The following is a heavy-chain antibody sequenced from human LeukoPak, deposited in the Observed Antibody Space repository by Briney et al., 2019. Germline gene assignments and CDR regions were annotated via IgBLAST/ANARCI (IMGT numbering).Heavy chain of an antibody. CDR3: ARHEGIGLWELSVDY. CDR2: IYPGDSDT. D-gene: IGHD3-16*02. CDR1: GYSFTSYW. V-gene: IGHV5-51*01. J-gene: IGHJ4*02. Sequence: GASLKISCKGSGYSFTSYWIGWVRQMPGKGLEWMGIIYPGDSDTRYSPSFQGQVTISADKSISTAYLQWSSLKASDTAMYYCARHEGIGLWELSVDYWGQGTLVTVSS.